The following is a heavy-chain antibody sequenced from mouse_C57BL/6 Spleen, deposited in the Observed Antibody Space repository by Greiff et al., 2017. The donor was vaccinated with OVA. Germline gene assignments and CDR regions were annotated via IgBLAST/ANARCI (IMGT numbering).Heavy chain of an antibody. CDR3: TRSSWFAY. CDR2: IDPENGDT. V-gene: IGHV14-4*01. CDR1: GFNIKDDY. Sequence: EVQVVESGAELVRPGASVKLSCTASGFNIKDDYMHWVKQRPEQGLEWIGWIDPENGDTEYASKFQGKATITADTSSNTAYLQLSSLTSEDTAVYYCTRSSWFAYWGQGTLVTVSA. J-gene: IGHJ3*01.